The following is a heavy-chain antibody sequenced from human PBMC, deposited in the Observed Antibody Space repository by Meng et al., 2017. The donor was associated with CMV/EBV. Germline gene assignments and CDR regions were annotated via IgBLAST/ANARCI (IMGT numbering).Heavy chain of an antibody. CDR1: GGSISSGDYY. CDR3: ARTGEYPTFDY. CDR2: IYYSGST. Sequence: EPPGRGPGLAKPSPTLSLTCTVSGGSISSGDYYWSWIRQPPGKGLEWIGYIYYSGSTYYNPSLKSRVTISVDTSKNQFSLKLSSVTAADTAVYYCARTGEYPTFDYWGQGTLVTVSS. D-gene: IGHD2/OR15-2a*01. V-gene: IGHV4-30-4*08. J-gene: IGHJ4*02.